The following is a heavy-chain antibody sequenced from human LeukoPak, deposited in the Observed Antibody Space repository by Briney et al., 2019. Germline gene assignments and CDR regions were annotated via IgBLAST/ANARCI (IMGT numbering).Heavy chain of an antibody. V-gene: IGHV1-69*06. J-gene: IGHJ4*02. CDR3: ARSGYSSSWPFDY. CDR1: GGTFSSYA. CDR2: IIPIFGTA. Sequence: ASVKVSCKASGGTFSSYAISWVRQAPGQGLEWMGGIIPIFGTANYAQKFQGRVTITADKSTSTAYMELSSLRSEDTAVYYCARSGYSSSWPFDYWGQGALVTVSS. D-gene: IGHD6-13*01.